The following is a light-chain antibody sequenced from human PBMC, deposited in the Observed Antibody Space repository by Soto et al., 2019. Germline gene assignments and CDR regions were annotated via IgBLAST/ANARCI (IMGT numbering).Light chain of an antibody. J-gene: IGLJ1*01. CDR3: SSYTSSTLDV. Sequence: QSALTQAASVSGSPGQSITISCTGTSSDIGGYKYVSWYQQHPGKAPKLIIFEVSNRPSGVSHRFSGSKSGNTASLTISGLQAEDEADYYCSSYTSSTLDVFGTGTKVTVL. CDR2: EVS. V-gene: IGLV2-14*01. CDR1: SSDIGGYKY.